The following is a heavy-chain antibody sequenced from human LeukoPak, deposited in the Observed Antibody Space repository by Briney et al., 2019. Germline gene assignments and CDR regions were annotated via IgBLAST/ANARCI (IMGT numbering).Heavy chain of an antibody. CDR2: IYTSGST. Sequence: SETLSLTCTVSGGSISSGSYYWSWIRQPAGKGLEWIGRIYTSGSTNYNPSLKSRVTISVDTSKNQFSLKLSSVTAADTAVYYCARAYSSSWFDYWGQGTLVTVSS. CDR3: ARAYSSSWFDY. J-gene: IGHJ4*02. V-gene: IGHV4-61*02. CDR1: GGSISSGSYY. D-gene: IGHD6-13*01.